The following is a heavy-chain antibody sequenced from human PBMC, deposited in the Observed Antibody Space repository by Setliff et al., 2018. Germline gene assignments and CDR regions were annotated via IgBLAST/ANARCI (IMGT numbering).Heavy chain of an antibody. Sequence: PSETLSLTCDVFGGSFSGYFWAWIRQSPGKGLEWIGDVNDSGSANYKPSLKSRLTISRDTSKNQLSLNLSSVTAADTAVYYCARGRYYGSGSYPLWGQGTLVTVSS. V-gene: IGHV4-34*01. J-gene: IGHJ4*02. CDR2: VNDSGSA. D-gene: IGHD3-10*01. CDR1: GGSFSGYF. CDR3: ARGRYYGSGSYPL.